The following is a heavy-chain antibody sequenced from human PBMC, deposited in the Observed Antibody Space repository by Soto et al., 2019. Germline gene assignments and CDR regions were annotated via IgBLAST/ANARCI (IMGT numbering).Heavy chain of an antibody. CDR2: IYYSGST. V-gene: IGHV4-31*03. CDR1: GGSISSGGYY. J-gene: IGHJ6*03. D-gene: IGHD2-21*01. CDR3: ARAPLFPTHHGYMDV. Sequence: SETLSLTCTVSGGSISSGGYYWSWIRQHPGKGLEWIGYIYYSGSTYYNPSLKSRVTISVDTSKNQFSLKLSSVTAADTAMYYCARAPLFPTHHGYMDVWGKGTTVTVSS.